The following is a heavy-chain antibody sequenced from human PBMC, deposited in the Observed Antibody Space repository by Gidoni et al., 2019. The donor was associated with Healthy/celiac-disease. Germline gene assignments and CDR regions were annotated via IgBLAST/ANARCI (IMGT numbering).Heavy chain of an antibody. V-gene: IGHV1-69*02. CDR2: IIPILGIA. CDR1: GGTFSSYT. CDR3: ARRRGHYDSSGYYHAFDI. J-gene: IGHJ3*02. Sequence: QVQLVQSGAEVKKPGSSVKVSCKSSGGTFSSYTTSRVRQAPGQGLEWMGRIIPILGIANYAQKFQGRVTITADKSTSTAYMELSSLRSEDTAVYYCARRRGHYDSSGYYHAFDIWGQGTMVTVSS. D-gene: IGHD3-22*01.